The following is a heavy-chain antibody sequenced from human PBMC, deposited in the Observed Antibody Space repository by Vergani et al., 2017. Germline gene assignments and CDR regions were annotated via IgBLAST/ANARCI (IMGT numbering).Heavy chain of an antibody. CDR2: IKHSGST. J-gene: IGHJ4*02. Sequence: QVQLQQWGAGLLKPSETLSLTCAVYGGSFSGYYWSWIRQPPGKGLEWIGEIKHSGSTNYNPSLKSRVTISVDTSKNQFSLKLSSVTAADTAVYYCVGLGYCSGGSCYLDYWGQGSLVTVSS. CDR3: VGLGYCSGGSCYLDY. V-gene: IGHV4-34*01. CDR1: GGSFSGYY. D-gene: IGHD2-15*01.